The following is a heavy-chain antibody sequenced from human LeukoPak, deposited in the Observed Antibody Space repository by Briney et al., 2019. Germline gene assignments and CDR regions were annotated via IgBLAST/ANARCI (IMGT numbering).Heavy chain of an antibody. CDR2: IYYSGST. CDR3: AKTTWIQLWSFDY. Sequence: PSQTLSLTCTVSGGSISSGDYYWSWIRQPPGKGLEWIGYIYYSGSTYYNPSLKSRVTISVDTSKNQFSLKLSSVTAADTAVYYCAKTTWIQLWSFDYWGQGTLVTVSS. V-gene: IGHV4-30-4*08. D-gene: IGHD5-18*01. CDR1: GGSISSGDYY. J-gene: IGHJ4*02.